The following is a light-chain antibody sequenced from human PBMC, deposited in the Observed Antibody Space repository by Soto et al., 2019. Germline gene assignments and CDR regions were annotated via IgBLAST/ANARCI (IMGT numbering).Light chain of an antibody. V-gene: IGKV3-11*01. CDR1: QSVSSY. Sequence: ELVLTQSPGTLSLSPGERATLSCRASQSVSSYLAWYQQKPGQPPRLLIYDASYRATGIPDRFSGSGSGTEFTLTISSLQSEDFATYYCQQVNTFPLTFGGGTKVDIK. CDR2: DAS. CDR3: QQVNTFPLT. J-gene: IGKJ4*01.